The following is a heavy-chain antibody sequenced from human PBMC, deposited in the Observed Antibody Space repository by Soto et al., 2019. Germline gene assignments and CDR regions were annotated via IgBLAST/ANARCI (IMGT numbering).Heavy chain of an antibody. J-gene: IGHJ6*03. CDR3: AVSPGGVGELPNKDPYYYYYMDV. CDR2: INHSGST. D-gene: IGHD3-10*01. V-gene: IGHV4-34*01. Sequence: SETLSLTCAVYGGSFSGYYWSWIRQPPGKGLEWIGEINHSGSTNYNPSLKSRVTISVDTSKNQFSLKLSSVTAADTAVYYCAVSPGGVGELPNKDPYYYYYMDVWGKGTTVTVSS. CDR1: GGSFSGYY.